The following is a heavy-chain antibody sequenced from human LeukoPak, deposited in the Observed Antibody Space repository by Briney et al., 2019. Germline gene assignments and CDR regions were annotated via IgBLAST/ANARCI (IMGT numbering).Heavy chain of an antibody. CDR2: ITYSGST. V-gene: IGHV4-30-4*01. Sequence: PSQTLSLTCTVSGGSISSDDYYWSWIRQPPGKGLEWIGHITYSGSTDYSPSLRSRVTMSADTSKNQFSLKLNSVTAAETAMYFCARGGVGGYDYFDSWAREPWSPSPQ. D-gene: IGHD5-12*01. CDR3: ARGGVGGYDYFDS. J-gene: IGHJ4*02. CDR1: GGSISSDDYY.